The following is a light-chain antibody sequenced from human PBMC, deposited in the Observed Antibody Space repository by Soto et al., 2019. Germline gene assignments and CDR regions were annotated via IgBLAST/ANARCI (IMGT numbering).Light chain of an antibody. Sequence: EIVMTQSPATLSVSPGERATLSCRASQSVSSNLAWYQQKPGQAPRLLIYGASTRATGVPARFSGTGSGTEFTLTISSLQSEDLTVYYCQQFNSWPLTFGGGTKVDIK. CDR3: QQFNSWPLT. CDR1: QSVSSN. V-gene: IGKV3-15*01. J-gene: IGKJ4*01. CDR2: GAS.